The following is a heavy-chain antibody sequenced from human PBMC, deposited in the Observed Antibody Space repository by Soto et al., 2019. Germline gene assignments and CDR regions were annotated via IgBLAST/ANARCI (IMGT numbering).Heavy chain of an antibody. D-gene: IGHD2-8*01. CDR1: GFTFSSYA. Sequence: PGGSLRLSCAASGFTFSSYAMSWVRQXPGKGLEWVSAISGSGGSTYYADSVKGRFTISRDNSKNTLYLQMNSLRAEDTAVYYCAKVCRVYPLNDAFDIWGQGTMVTVSS. V-gene: IGHV3-23*01. CDR3: AKVCRVYPLNDAFDI. J-gene: IGHJ3*02. CDR2: ISGSGGST.